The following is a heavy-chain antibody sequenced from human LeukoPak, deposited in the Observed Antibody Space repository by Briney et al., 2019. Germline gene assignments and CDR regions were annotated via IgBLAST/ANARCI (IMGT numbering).Heavy chain of an antibody. CDR1: GFTFSGSA. J-gene: IGHJ6*02. D-gene: IGHD2-2*01. Sequence: GGSLRLSSAASGFTFSGSAMHWVRQASGKGLEWVGRIRSKANSYATAYAASVKGRFTISRDDSKNTAYLQMNSLKTEDTAVYYCTRPGYCSSTSCDYYYYGMDVWGQGTTVTVSS. CDR3: TRPGYCSSTSCDYYYYGMDV. CDR2: IRSKANSYAT. V-gene: IGHV3-73*01.